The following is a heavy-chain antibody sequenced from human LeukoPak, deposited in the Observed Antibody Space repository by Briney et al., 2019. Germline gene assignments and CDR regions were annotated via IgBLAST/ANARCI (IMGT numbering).Heavy chain of an antibody. CDR2: IYYSGST. V-gene: IGHV4-59*01. D-gene: IGHD6-19*01. J-gene: IGHJ6*03. Sequence: SETLSLTCTVSGGSISSYYWSWIRQPPGKGLEWIGYIYYSGSTNYNPSLKSRVTIPVDTSKNQFSLKLSSVTAADTAVYYCARGGSGWNYYYYYMDVWGKGTTVTISS. CDR1: GGSISSYY. CDR3: ARGGSGWNYYYYYMDV.